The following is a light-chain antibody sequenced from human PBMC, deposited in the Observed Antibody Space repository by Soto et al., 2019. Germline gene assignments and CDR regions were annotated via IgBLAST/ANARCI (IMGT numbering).Light chain of an antibody. CDR1: QSVSTN. J-gene: IGKJ2*01. CDR2: GAS. CDR3: QQSNNWPDT. V-gene: IGKV3-15*01. Sequence: EIVLTQSPGTLSVSPGERANLSCRASQSVSTNLAWFQQKPGRAPRLLIYGASTRATGIPARVSGNGSGTEFTLTINSLQAEDLAVSYCQQSNNWPDTFGQGTNLEV.